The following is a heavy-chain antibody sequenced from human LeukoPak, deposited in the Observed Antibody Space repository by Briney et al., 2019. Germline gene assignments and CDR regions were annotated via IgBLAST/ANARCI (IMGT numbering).Heavy chain of an antibody. J-gene: IGHJ4*02. CDR1: GFSFNNYA. CDR2: ISGSGDST. CDR3: ARDKGYGGYLDFLSL. D-gene: IGHD4-17*01. Sequence: GGSLRLSCAGSGFSFNNYALAWVRQAPGKGLEWVSSISGSGDSTYHADSVKGLFTISRDNSANTLYLQMNSLRAEDTAIYYCARDKGYGGYLDFLSLWGQGTLVIVSS. V-gene: IGHV3-23*01.